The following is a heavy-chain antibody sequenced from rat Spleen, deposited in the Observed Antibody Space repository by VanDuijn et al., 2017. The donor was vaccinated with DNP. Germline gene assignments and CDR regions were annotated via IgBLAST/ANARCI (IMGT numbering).Heavy chain of an antibody. CDR3: ARHTMED. CDR2: IWGDGGT. CDR1: GFSLTSYD. D-gene: IGHD1-7*01. J-gene: IGHJ2*01. V-gene: IGHV2-1*01. Sequence: QVQLKESGPGLVQPSQTLSLTCTVSGFSLTSYDVHWVRQPPGKGLEWMGGIWGDGGTDYNSALKSRLSISRDTSKSQVFLKMNRVQTEDTAMYFCARHTMEDWGQGVMVTVSS.